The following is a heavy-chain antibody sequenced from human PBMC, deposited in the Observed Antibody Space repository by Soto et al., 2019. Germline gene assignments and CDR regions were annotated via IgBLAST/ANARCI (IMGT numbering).Heavy chain of an antibody. CDR3: ARGIAAAAPRRDGMDV. D-gene: IGHD6-13*01. CDR1: GGSFSGYY. V-gene: IGHV4-34*01. CDR2: INHSGST. Sequence: SETLSLTCAVYGGSFSGYYWSWIRHPPGKGLEWIGEINHSGSTNYNPSLKSRVTISVDTSKNQFSLKLSSVTAADTAVYYCARGIAAAAPRRDGMDVWGQGTTVTVSS. J-gene: IGHJ6*02.